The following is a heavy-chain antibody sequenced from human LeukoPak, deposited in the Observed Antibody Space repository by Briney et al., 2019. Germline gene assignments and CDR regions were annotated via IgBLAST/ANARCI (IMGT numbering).Heavy chain of an antibody. CDR3: ARTYYYDSSVDY. V-gene: IGHV3-74*01. Sequence: GGSLRLACAASGFTFSSYWMHWVRQAPGKGLVWVSRINSDGSSTSYADSVKGRFTISRDNAKNTLYLQMNSLRAEDTAVYYCARTYYYDSSVDYWGQGTLVTVSS. D-gene: IGHD3-22*01. CDR1: GFTFSSYW. J-gene: IGHJ4*02. CDR2: INSDGSST.